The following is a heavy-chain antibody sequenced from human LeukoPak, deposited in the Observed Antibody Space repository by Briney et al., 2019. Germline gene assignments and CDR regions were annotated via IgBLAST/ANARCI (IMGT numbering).Heavy chain of an antibody. D-gene: IGHD5-18*01. J-gene: IGHJ6*02. Sequence: SVKVSCKASGFTFTSSAVQWVRQARGQRLEWIGWIVVGSGNTNYAQKFQGRVTMTRDTSTSTVYMELSSLRSEDTAVYYCARDGYSYGMDVWGQGTTVTVSS. CDR2: IVVGSGNT. CDR3: ARDGYSYGMDV. V-gene: IGHV1-58*01. CDR1: GFTFTSSA.